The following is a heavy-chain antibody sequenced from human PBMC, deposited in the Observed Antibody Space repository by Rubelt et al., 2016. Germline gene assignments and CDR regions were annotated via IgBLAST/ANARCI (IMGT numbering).Heavy chain of an antibody. CDR1: GFTFSTYS. Sequence: EVHLVESGGGLVKPGGSLRLSCAASGFTFSTYSMTWVRQAPGKGLAWGSSISSRSTYIFYAASVKGRFTISKDNAKDSLYLQMNRLRVEDTAMDDCARETGSHFGSGTAVDSWGQGTLVTVSS. J-gene: IGHJ4*02. CDR3: ARETGSHFGSGTAVDS. CDR2: ISSRSTYI. D-gene: IGHD3-10*01. V-gene: IGHV3-21*01.